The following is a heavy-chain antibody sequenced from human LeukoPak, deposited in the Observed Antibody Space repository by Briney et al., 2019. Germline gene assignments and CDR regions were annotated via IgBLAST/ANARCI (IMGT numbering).Heavy chain of an antibody. J-gene: IGHJ4*02. Sequence: SETLSLTCAVSGYSISSGYYWGWIRQPPGKGLEWIGSIYHSGSTYYNPSLKSRVTISVDASKNQFSLKLSSVTAADTAVYYCARGGIAVAGPQIRRRKLTTFDYWGQGTLVTVSS. CDR2: IYHSGST. CDR1: GYSISSGYY. D-gene: IGHD6-19*01. V-gene: IGHV4-38-2*01. CDR3: ARGGIAVAGPQIRRRKLTTFDY.